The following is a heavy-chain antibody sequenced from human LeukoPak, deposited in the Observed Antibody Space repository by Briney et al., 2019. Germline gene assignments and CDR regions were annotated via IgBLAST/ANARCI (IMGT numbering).Heavy chain of an antibody. CDR3: VRGGGGGTTDY. Sequence: GGSLRLSCAASGFTFSSYWMHWVRQAPGKGLVWVSRINTDGSSTSYADSVKGRFTISRDNAKNTLYLQMNSLRAEDTAVYYCVRGGGGGTTDYWGQGTLVTVSS. J-gene: IGHJ4*02. CDR2: INTDGSST. V-gene: IGHV3-74*01. CDR1: GFTFSSYW. D-gene: IGHD1-7*01.